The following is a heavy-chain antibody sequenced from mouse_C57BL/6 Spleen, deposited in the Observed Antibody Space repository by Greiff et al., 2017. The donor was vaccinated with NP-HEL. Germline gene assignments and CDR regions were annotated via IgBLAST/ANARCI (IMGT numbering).Heavy chain of an antibody. CDR3: ARGTLYDYDGGWFAY. CDR1: GFTFSDYG. CDR2: ISSGSSTI. V-gene: IGHV5-17*01. J-gene: IGHJ3*01. D-gene: IGHD2-4*01. Sequence: EVKVVESGGGLVKPGGSLKLSCAASGFTFSDYGMHWVRQAPEKGLEWVAYISSGSSTIYYADTVKGRFTISRDNAKNTLFLQMTSLRSEDTAMYYCARGTLYDYDGGWFAYWGQGTLVTVSA.